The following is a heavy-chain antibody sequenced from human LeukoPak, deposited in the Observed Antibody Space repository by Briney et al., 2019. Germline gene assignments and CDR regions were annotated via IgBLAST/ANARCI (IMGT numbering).Heavy chain of an antibody. Sequence: VASVKVSCKASGYTFTGYYMHWVRQAPGQGLEWMGWINPNSGGTNYAQKFQGRVTMTRDTSISTVYMELSSLRSDDTAVYYCARGPVTATDYWGQGTLVTVSS. D-gene: IGHD2-21*02. CDR2: INPNSGGT. J-gene: IGHJ4*02. CDR3: ARGPVTATDY. V-gene: IGHV1-2*02. CDR1: GYTFTGYY.